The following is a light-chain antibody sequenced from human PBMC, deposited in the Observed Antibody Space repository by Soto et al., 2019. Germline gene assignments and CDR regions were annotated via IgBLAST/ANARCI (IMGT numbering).Light chain of an antibody. CDR3: SSYTSSSVV. CDR2: EVR. J-gene: IGLJ2*01. CDR1: SSDVGGYNY. Sequence: QSALTQPASVSGSPGQSITISCTGTSSDVGGYNYVSWYQQHPGKAPKLMIYEVRNRPSGVFNRFSGSKSGNTASLTISGLQAEDEADYYCSSYTSSSVVFGGGTKVTVL. V-gene: IGLV2-14*01.